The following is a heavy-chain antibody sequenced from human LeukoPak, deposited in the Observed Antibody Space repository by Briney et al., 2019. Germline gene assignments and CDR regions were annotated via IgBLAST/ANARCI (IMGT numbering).Heavy chain of an antibody. V-gene: IGHV3-23*01. CDR1: GFTFSSYA. Sequence: PGGSLRLSCAASGFTFSSYAMSRVRQAPGKGLEWVSTISDSGGSTYYADSVKGRFTISRDNSKNTLYLQVNTLRAEDTAVYYCAKLWYNIKSGFDYWGQGTLVTVSS. J-gene: IGHJ4*02. D-gene: IGHD1-14*01. CDR3: AKLWYNIKSGFDY. CDR2: ISDSGGST.